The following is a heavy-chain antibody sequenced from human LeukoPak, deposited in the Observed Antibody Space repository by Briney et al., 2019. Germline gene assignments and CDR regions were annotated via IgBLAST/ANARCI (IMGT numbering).Heavy chain of an antibody. J-gene: IGHJ4*02. CDR2: VNADGVNT. CDR1: GFTFDNYL. V-gene: IGHV3-23*01. Sequence: PGGSLRLSCAASGFTFDNYLISSVRQAPGKGLEWVSTVNADGVNTYYADSVKGRFTISRDNSKSTLILQTNSLRVEDTALYYCTKRVKYGGTWDHFADWGQGTLVTVSS. CDR3: TKRVKYGGTWDHFAD. D-gene: IGHD1-26*01.